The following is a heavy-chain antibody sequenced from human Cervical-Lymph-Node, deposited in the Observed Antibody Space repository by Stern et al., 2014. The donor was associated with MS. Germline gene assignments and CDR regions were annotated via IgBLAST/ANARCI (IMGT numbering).Heavy chain of an antibody. CDR1: GASVGSGGYY. V-gene: IGHV4-31*03. J-gene: IGHJ4*02. CDR3: ARVSPYSSSSPFDY. Sequence: QVQLVESGPGLVKPSQTLSLTCTVSGASVGSGGYYWSWIRQHPGKGLEWIGYFHNRVYTQYSPSLRSRLTISVDTSKNQFSLSLTSVTAADTAVYYCARVSPYSSSSPFDYWGQGTLVTVSS. CDR2: FHNRVYT. D-gene: IGHD6-6*01.